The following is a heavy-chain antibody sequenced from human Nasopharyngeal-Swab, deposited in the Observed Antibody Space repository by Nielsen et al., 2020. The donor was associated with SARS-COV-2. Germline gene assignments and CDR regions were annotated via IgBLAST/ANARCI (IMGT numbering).Heavy chain of an antibody. V-gene: IGHV4-34*01. Sequence: WIRQPPGKGLEWIGEINHSGSTNYNPSLKSRVTISVDTSKNQFSLKLSSVTAADTAVYYCARGYPRIGDYYYGIDVWGQGTTVTVSS. J-gene: IGHJ6*02. CDR3: ARGYPRIGDYYYGIDV. CDR2: INHSGST. D-gene: IGHD2/OR15-2a*01.